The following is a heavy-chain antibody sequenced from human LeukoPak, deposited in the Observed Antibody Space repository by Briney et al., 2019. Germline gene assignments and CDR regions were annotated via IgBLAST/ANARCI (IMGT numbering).Heavy chain of an antibody. CDR2: INPNSGGT. CDR3: ARAPEITGENWSAP. Sequence: GAPVKVSCKASGYTFTGYYMHWVRQAPGQGLEWMGWINPNSGGTNYAQKFQGRVTMTRDTSIRTAYMELSRLRSDDTAVYYCARAPEITGENWSAPGGQETLVTVSS. V-gene: IGHV1-2*02. J-gene: IGHJ5*02. CDR1: GYTFTGYY. D-gene: IGHD1-20*01.